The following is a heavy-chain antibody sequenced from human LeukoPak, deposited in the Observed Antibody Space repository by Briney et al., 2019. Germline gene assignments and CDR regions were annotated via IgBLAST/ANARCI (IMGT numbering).Heavy chain of an antibody. V-gene: IGHV4-30-2*01. CDR1: GGSISSGGYS. CDR2: IYHSGST. D-gene: IGHD3-10*01. Sequence: ASETLSLTCAVSGGSISSGGYSGSWIRQPPGKGLEWIGYIYHSGSTYYNPALKSRVAISVDRSKNQFSLKLSSVTAADTAVYYCARGRYYGSGSYYKNPRGYYFDYWGQGTLVTVSS. CDR3: ARGRYYGSGSYYKNPRGYYFDY. J-gene: IGHJ4*02.